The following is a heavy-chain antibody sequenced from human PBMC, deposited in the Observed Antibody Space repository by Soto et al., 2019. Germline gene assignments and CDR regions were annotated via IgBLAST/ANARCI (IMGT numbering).Heavy chain of an antibody. V-gene: IGHV4-61*01. CDR3: ARDRNDYSKGFDP. CDR1: GGSVSSGSYY. Sequence: QVQLQESGPGLVKPSETLSLTCTVSGGSVSSGSYYWSWIRQPPGKGLEGIGYIYYSGSTNYNPSLKSRVTISVDTSKNQFSLKLSSVTAADTAVYYCARDRNDYSKGFDPWGQGTLVTVSS. J-gene: IGHJ5*02. D-gene: IGHD4-4*01. CDR2: IYYSGST.